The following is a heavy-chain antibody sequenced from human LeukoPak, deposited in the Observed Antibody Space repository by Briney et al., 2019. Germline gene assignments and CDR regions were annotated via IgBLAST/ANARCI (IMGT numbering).Heavy chain of an antibody. D-gene: IGHD3-10*01. CDR3: AREEMVRGANEVGGY. Sequence: ASVKVSCKASGFTFTSSAVQWVRQAPGQGLEWMGIINPSGGSTSYAQKFQGRVTMTRDTSTSTVYMELSSLRSEDTAVYYCAREEMVRGANEVGGYWGQGTLVTVSS. CDR2: INPSGGST. V-gene: IGHV1-46*01. J-gene: IGHJ4*02. CDR1: GFTFTSSA.